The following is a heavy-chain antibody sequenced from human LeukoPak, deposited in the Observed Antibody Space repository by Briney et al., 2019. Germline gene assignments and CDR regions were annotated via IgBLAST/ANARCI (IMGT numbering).Heavy chain of an antibody. CDR2: ISYDGSNK. V-gene: IGHV3-30*04. J-gene: IGHJ4*02. D-gene: IGHD3-22*01. CDR3: VSNYYDSSGYYWVY. Sequence: GGSLRLSCAASGFTFSSYAMHWVRQAPGKGLEWVAVISYDGSNKYYADSVKGRFTISRDNSKNTLYLQMNSLRAEDTAVYYCVSNYYDSSGYYWVYWGQGTLVTVSS. CDR1: GFTFSSYA.